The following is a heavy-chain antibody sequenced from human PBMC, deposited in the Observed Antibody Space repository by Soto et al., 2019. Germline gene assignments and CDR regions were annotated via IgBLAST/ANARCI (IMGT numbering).Heavy chain of an antibody. CDR1: GGSISSSNW. V-gene: IGHV4-4*02. CDR3: ARARTFSSGYGWGWFDP. Sequence: QVQLQESGPGLVQPSGTLSLTCAVSGGSISSSNWWSWVRQPPGKGLEWIGEIYHSGGTNYNPSLKSRFTISGDKSKNQFSLKLNSVTAADTAVYYCARARTFSSGYGWGWFDPWGQGTLVTVSS. CDR2: IYHSGGT. J-gene: IGHJ5*02. D-gene: IGHD3-22*01.